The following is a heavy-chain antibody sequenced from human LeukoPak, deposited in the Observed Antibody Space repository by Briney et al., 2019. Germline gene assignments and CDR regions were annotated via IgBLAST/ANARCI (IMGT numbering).Heavy chain of an antibody. CDR3: AKTLVVVVAASTFDY. CDR1: GFTFSSYD. J-gene: IGHJ4*02. CDR2: ISGSGGST. V-gene: IGHV3-23*01. Sequence: GGSLRLSCAASGFTFSSYDMSWVRQAPGKGLEWVSVISGSGGSTYYADSVKGRFTISRDNSKNTLYLQMNSLRAEDTAIYYCAKTLVVVVAASTFDYWGQGTLVTVSS. D-gene: IGHD2-15*01.